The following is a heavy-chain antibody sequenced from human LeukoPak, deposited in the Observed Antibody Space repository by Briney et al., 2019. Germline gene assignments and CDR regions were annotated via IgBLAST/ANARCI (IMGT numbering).Heavy chain of an antibody. CDR2: IYYSGST. D-gene: IGHD3-16*01. J-gene: IGHJ6*03. Sequence: SETLSLTCTVSGGSIISYYWSWIRQPPGKGLEWIGYIYYSGSTNYNPSLKSRVTISVDTSKNQFSLKLTSVTAADMAVYYCARETSQKGAHYMDVWGKGTTVTISS. CDR1: GGSIISYY. V-gene: IGHV4-59*01. CDR3: ARETSQKGAHYMDV.